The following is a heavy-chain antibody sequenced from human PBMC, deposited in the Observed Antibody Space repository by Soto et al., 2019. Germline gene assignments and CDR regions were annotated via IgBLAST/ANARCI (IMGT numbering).Heavy chain of an antibody. CDR3: ARGTRHSYPRRRLVDF. CDR1: GITFGGRA. D-gene: IGHD2-15*01. Sequence: SGITFGGRAMSWVRQAPGEGLEWGSTITDTGGDAKYADSVRGRFTISGDNSKKRLYLQTNTLRADDSAVYFCARGTRHSYPRRRLVDFCGRRTQVTVS. V-gene: IGHV3-23*01. J-gene: IGHJ4*02. CDR2: ITDTGGDA.